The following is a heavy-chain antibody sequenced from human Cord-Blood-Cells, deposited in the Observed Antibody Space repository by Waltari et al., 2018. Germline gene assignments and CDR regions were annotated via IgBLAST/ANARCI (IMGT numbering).Heavy chain of an antibody. CDR2: INHSGST. V-gene: IGHV4-34*01. CDR3: ARPDRTGDAFDI. J-gene: IGHJ3*02. Sequence: QVQLQQWGAGLLKPSETLSLTCAVYGGSFSGYSWSWIRQPPGKGLEWIGEINHSGSTNYNPSLKSRVTISVDTSKNQFSLKLSSVTAADTAVYYCARPDRTGDAFDIWGQGTMVTVSS. CDR1: GGSFSGYS. D-gene: IGHD1-1*01.